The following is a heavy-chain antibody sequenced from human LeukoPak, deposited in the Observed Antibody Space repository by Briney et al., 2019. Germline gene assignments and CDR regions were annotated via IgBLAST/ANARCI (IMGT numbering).Heavy chain of an antibody. Sequence: GGSLRLSCAASGFTFSKYGMHWVRQAPGKGLEWVAVIWYDGSNKYYADSVKGRFTISRDNSKNTLHLQMNSLRAEDTAVYYCAREMGYYDSSGYYQSDAFDIWGQGTMVTVSS. V-gene: IGHV3-33*01. D-gene: IGHD3-22*01. CDR1: GFTFSKYG. CDR2: IWYDGSNK. CDR3: AREMGYYDSSGYYQSDAFDI. J-gene: IGHJ3*02.